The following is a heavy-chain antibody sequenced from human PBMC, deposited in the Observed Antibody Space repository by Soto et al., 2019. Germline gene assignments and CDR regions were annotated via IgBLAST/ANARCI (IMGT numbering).Heavy chain of an antibody. CDR3: AKDYGSGSYYSSYYYYYMDV. CDR1: GFTLSSYW. D-gene: IGHD3-10*01. J-gene: IGHJ6*03. V-gene: IGHV3-74*01. Sequence: EVQLVESGGGLVQPGGSLRLSCAASGFTLSSYWMHWVRQAPGKGLVWVSRINSDGSSTSYADSVKGRFTISRDNAKNTLYLQMNSLRAEDTAVYYCAKDYGSGSYYSSYYYYYMDVWGKGTTVTVSS. CDR2: INSDGSST.